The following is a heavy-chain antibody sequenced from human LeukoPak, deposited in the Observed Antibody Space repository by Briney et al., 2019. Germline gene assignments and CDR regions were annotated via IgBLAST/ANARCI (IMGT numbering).Heavy chain of an antibody. Sequence: SETLSLTCTVSGGSISSSSYYWGWIRQPPGKGLEWIGSVYYSGSTYYNPSLKSRVTISVNTSKNQFSLKLSSVTAADTAVYYCARVYSGGAFDIWGQGTMVTVSS. CDR3: ARVYSGGAFDI. CDR1: GGSISSSSYY. J-gene: IGHJ3*02. D-gene: IGHD2-8*01. V-gene: IGHV4-39*01. CDR2: VYYSGST.